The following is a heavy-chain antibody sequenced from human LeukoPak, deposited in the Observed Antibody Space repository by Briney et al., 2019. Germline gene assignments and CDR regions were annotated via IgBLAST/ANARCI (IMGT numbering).Heavy chain of an antibody. CDR1: GGSFSGYY. CDR2: INHSGST. V-gene: IGHV4-34*01. D-gene: IGHD3-22*01. CDR3: ARSRRHYITMIVVANNWFDP. J-gene: IGHJ5*02. Sequence: SETLSLTCAVYGGSFSGYYWSWIRQPPGKGLEWIGEINHSGSTNYNPSLKSRVTISVDTSKNQFSLKLSSVTAADTAVYYCARSRRHYITMIVVANNWFDPWGQGTLMTVSS.